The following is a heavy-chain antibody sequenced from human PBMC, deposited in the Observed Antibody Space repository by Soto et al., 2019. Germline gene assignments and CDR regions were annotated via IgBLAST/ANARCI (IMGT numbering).Heavy chain of an antibody. Sequence: TGGSLRLSCAASGFTFDDYAMHWVRQAPGKGLEWVSGISWNSGSIGYADSVKGRFTISRHNAKNSLYRQMNSLRAEDTALYYCAKDSGYDSSGYPHDAFDIWGQGTMVTVSS. J-gene: IGHJ3*02. V-gene: IGHV3-9*01. CDR2: ISWNSGSI. D-gene: IGHD3-22*01. CDR3: AKDSGYDSSGYPHDAFDI. CDR1: GFTFDDYA.